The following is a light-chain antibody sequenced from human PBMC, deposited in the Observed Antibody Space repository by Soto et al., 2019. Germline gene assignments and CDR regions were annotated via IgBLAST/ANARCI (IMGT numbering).Light chain of an antibody. J-gene: IGKJ1*01. CDR2: GES. V-gene: IGKV3-20*01. Sequence: ELELTQSPSTLSLSPGESATLSCRASQSVRSKLAWYQQKTGQAPNLLIYGESSLATGVPYRLSGSGSGTDLNLTISSLEPEDFAMYYCQQNYSTTRTCGQGTQVDIK. CDR3: QQNYSTTRT. CDR1: QSVRSK.